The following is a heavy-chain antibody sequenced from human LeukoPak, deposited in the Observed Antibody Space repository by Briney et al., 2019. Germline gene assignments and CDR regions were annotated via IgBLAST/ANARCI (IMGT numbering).Heavy chain of an antibody. CDR2: IIPILGIA. V-gene: IGHV1-69*04. CDR1: GGTFSSYA. J-gene: IGHJ4*02. Sequence: ASVKVSCKASGGTFSSYAISWVRQAPGQGLEWMGRIIPILGIANYAQKFQGRVTITADKSTSTAYMELSSLRSEDTAVYYCARENTYYYDSMDYWGQGTLVTVSS. D-gene: IGHD3-22*01. CDR3: ARENTYYYDSMDY.